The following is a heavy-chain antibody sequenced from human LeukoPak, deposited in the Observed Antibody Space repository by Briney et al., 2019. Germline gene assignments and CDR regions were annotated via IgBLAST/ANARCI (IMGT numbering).Heavy chain of an antibody. J-gene: IGHJ4*02. CDR2: IGGGGPTA. V-gene: IGHV3-23*01. Sequence: GGPLRLSCAASGFTFSPYAMNWVPRAPAKALEGVSNIGGGGPTADYADSVKNRFTISRDNSKNTLYLHMNSLRAEDTAVYFCARVVLGGTDQYFDSWGQGTLVMVSA. CDR3: ARVVLGGTDQYFDS. CDR1: GFTFSPYA. D-gene: IGHD6-19*01.